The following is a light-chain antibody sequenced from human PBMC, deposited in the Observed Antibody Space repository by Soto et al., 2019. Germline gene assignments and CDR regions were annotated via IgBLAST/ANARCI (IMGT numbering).Light chain of an antibody. CDR1: QSISSW. V-gene: IGKV1-5*03. J-gene: IGKJ4*01. CDR2: KAS. CDR3: QQYNSAPLT. Sequence: DIQMTQSPSTLSASVGDRVTITCRASQSISSWLAWYQQKPGKAPKLLIYKASTLESAVPSRFIGSGSGTEFTLTINSLQPDDFATYYCQQYNSAPLTFGGGTKVEIK.